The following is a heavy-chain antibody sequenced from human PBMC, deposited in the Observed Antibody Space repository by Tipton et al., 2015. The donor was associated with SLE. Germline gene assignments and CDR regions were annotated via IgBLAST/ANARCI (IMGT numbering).Heavy chain of an antibody. V-gene: IGHV4-59*08. CDR2: VYYSGST. D-gene: IGHD2-8*01. CDR3: ARGMLTWRGAIIGVDV. CDR1: GFNVRDHY. Sequence: LRLSCAGSGFNVRDHYMNWVRQPPGKGLEWIGYVYYSGSTMYNSSLRSRVTMAVDTSKNQFSLRMSSVTAADTAVYYCARGMLTWRGAIIGVDVWGQGTSVNVSS. J-gene: IGHJ6*02.